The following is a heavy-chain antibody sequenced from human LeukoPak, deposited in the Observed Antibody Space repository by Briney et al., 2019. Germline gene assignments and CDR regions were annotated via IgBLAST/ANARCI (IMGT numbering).Heavy chain of an antibody. CDR2: IVVGRGNT. V-gene: IGHV1-58*02. J-gene: IGHJ3*02. CDR1: GFTFTSSA. Sequence: SVKVSCRASGFTFTSSAMQWVRQARGQRREWIGWIVVGRGNTNYAQKFQERVTITRHMSTSTAYMELSRLRSEETGVYFCAAASEIVVVTADAFDIWGQGTMVTVSS. CDR3: AAASEIVVVTADAFDI. D-gene: IGHD2-21*02.